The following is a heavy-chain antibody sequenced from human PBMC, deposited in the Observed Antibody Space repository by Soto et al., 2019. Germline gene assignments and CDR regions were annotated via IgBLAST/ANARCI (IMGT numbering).Heavy chain of an antibody. CDR1: GYTFTSYG. CDR3: AIGSLGSFIDY. V-gene: IGHV1-18*01. J-gene: IGHJ4*02. CDR2: ISAYNGNT. D-gene: IGHD3-10*01. Sequence: QVQLVQSGAEVKKPGASVKVSCKASGYTFTSYGISWVRQAPGQGLEWMGWISAYNGNTNYAQKLQGRVTMTTDTSTSRAYKELRSVRSEDTAVYCCAIGSLGSFIDYWGQGTLVTVSS.